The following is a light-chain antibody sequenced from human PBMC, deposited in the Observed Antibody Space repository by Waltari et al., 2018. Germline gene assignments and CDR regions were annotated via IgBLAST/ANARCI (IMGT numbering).Light chain of an antibody. CDR1: SSAVAGYAY. CDR2: EVT. Sequence: QSALTKPPSASGSPGPSVPIPCPGTSSAVAGYAYFSWYQQHPDKAPKLMIYEVTKRPSVVPDRFSGSKSGNTASLTVSGLQAEDEADYYCSSYAGSNLWVFGGGTKLTVL. J-gene: IGLJ3*02. CDR3: SSYAGSNLWV. V-gene: IGLV2-8*01.